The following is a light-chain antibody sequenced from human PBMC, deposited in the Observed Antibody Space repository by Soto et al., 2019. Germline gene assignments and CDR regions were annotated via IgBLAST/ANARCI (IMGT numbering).Light chain of an antibody. J-gene: IGKJ3*01. V-gene: IGKV1-39*01. CDR2: GAS. CDR3: HQTAAAPFT. Sequence: DIQMAQSPSSLSASVGDTITITCRASRNINTYLNWYQQKPGKAPKLLIFGASSLQSGVPSRFSGSGSRTDYTLTSSSRQPEDFATDCCHQTAAAPFTFGHGTKVDIK. CDR1: RNINTY.